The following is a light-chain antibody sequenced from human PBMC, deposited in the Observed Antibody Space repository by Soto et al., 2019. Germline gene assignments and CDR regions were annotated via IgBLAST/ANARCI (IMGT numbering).Light chain of an antibody. J-gene: IGKJ5*01. V-gene: IGKV4-1*01. CDR1: QSVLYSSNNKNY. CDR3: QQYSSTPIT. CDR2: WAS. Sequence: DIVMTQSPDSLAVSLGERATINCKSSQSVLYSSNNKNYLAWYQQKPGQPPKLLIYWASTRESGVPDRFSGSGSGTDLTLTISSLQAEDVAVYYCQQYSSTPITFCQGTRLEIK.